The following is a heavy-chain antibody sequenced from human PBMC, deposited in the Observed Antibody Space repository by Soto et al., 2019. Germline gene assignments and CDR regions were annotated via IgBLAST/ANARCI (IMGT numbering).Heavy chain of an antibody. D-gene: IGHD5-18*01. Sequence: QPGGSLRLSCAASGFTFSSYGMHWVRQAPGKGLEWVAVIWYDGSNKYYADSVKGRFTISRDNSKNTLYLQMNSLRAEDTAVYYCARDGGSSYGYGLDYIYYRGQRTAVTVSS. V-gene: IGHV3-33*01. CDR1: GFTFSSYG. J-gene: IGHJ4*02. CDR3: ARDGGSSYGYGLDYIYY. CDR2: IWYDGSNK.